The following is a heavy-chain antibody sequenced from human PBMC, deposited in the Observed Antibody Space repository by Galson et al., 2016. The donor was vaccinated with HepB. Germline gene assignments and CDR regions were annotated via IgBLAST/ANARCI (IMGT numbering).Heavy chain of an antibody. V-gene: IGHV3-23*01. D-gene: IGHD5-18*01. J-gene: IGHJ4*02. CDR3: AKGFYGYWTFDY. CDR1: GFTFGRYA. Sequence: SLRLSCAASGFTFGRYAMSWVRQAPGKGLEWVSAISGSGDSTYYADSVKGRFTIPRDNSKNTLYLQMNSLRADDTAVYYCAKGFYGYWTFDYWGQGTLVTVSS. CDR2: ISGSGDST.